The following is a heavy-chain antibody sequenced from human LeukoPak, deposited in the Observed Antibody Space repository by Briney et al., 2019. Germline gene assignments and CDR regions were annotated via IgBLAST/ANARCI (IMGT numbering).Heavy chain of an antibody. D-gene: IGHD3-16*02. CDR1: GGSISSGGNY. CDR2: IYYVGNP. J-gene: IGHJ4*02. Sequence: SETLSLTCTVSGGSISSGGNYWSWLRQLPGQGLEWIGYIYYVGNPNYNPSLKSRLSMSVDTSNNQFSLRLTSVTAADTAVYYCARVEVIGSTRYFDYWGQGAMVSVSS. CDR3: ARVEVIGSTRYFDY. V-gene: IGHV4-31*03.